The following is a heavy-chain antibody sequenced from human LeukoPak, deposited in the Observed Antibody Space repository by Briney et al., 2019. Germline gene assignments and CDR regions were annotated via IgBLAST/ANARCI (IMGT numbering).Heavy chain of an antibody. CDR1: GFTFSSYS. CDR2: ISSSSSYI. D-gene: IGHD3-9*01. Sequence: GGSLRLSCAASGFTFSSYSMNWVRQAPGKGLEWVSSISSSSSYIYYADSVKGRFTISRDNAKNSLYLQMNSLRAEDTAVYYCARDRGDYDILTGYQYYFDYWGQGTLVTVSS. CDR3: ARDRGDYDILTGYQYYFDY. J-gene: IGHJ4*02. V-gene: IGHV3-21*01.